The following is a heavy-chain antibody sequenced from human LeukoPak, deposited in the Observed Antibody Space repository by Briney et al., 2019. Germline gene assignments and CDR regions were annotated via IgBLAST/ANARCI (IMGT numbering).Heavy chain of an antibody. D-gene: IGHD1-1*01. V-gene: IGHV4-4*07. CDR2: IYISGGT. CDR3: ARGLEDPPGWIDP. CDR1: GISFTTYY. J-gene: IGHJ5*02. Sequence: SETLSLTCTVSGISFTTYYWTWIRQPAGKGLEWLGRIYISGGTNYNPSLKSRLTMSVDKSKSQLSLKLTSVTAADTAVYYCARGLEDPPGWIDPWGQGTLVTVPS.